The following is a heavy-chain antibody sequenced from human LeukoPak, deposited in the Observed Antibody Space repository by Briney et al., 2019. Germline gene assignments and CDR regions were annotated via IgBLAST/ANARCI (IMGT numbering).Heavy chain of an antibody. D-gene: IGHD3-10*01. V-gene: IGHV4-34*01. J-gene: IGHJ6*03. CDR3: ARRDYLDHFYYIDV. Sequence: SGTLSLTCAVYGGSFNDYYWIWIRQPPGKGLEWIGEIKPSGRTNYNPSLESRVTISVDTSKNHFSLKLSSVTAADTAVYYCARRDYLDHFYYIDVWDKGNTVTVSS. CDR1: GGSFNDYY. CDR2: IKPSGRT.